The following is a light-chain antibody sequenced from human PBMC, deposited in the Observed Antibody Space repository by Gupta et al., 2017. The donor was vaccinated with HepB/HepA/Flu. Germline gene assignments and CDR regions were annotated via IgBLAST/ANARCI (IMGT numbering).Light chain of an antibody. V-gene: IGKV3-20*01. CDR2: GAS. J-gene: IGKJ3*01. CDR1: QSVSSNN. CDR3: QQCCTSFT. Sequence: EVVLTQSPGTLSLSLGERATLSCRASQSVSSNNLAWYQQKPGRAPRLIIFGASSRDTGITGRFSGSGDGKDFTLTSSRLEEEDCAVYYCQQCCTSFTFGHGTXVDVK.